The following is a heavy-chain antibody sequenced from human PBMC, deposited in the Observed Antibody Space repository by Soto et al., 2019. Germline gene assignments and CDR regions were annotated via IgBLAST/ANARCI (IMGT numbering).Heavy chain of an antibody. J-gene: IGHJ5*02. V-gene: IGHV3-23*01. D-gene: IGHD2-15*01. CDR2: ISGSGFSI. CDR1: GFTFRDHS. CDR3: ARHSLVAGSGAWFDA. Sequence: EVKLLESGRGLVQPGGSLRLSCAASGFTFRDHSMTWVRQPPGKGLEWVASISGSGFSIYYADSVKGRFTISRDNSENTVSLQMDSLRGEDTAMYYCARHSLVAGSGAWFDAWGQGTLVAVAS.